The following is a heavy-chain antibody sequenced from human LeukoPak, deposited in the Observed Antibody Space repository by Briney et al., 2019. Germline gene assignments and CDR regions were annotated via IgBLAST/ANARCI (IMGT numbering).Heavy chain of an antibody. V-gene: IGHV1-69*05. J-gene: IGHJ5*02. CDR3: ARNPTQGAHWFDP. D-gene: IGHD3-16*01. CDR2: IIPIFGTA. Sequence: GASVKVSCKASGGTFSSYAISWVRQAPGQGLEWMGGIIPIFGTANYAQKFQGRVTITTDESTSTAYMELSSLRSEDTAVYYCARNPTQGAHWFDPWGQGTLVTVSS. CDR1: GGTFSSYA.